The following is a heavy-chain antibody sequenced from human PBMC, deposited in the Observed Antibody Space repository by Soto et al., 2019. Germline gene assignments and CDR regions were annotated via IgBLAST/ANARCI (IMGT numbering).Heavy chain of an antibody. J-gene: IGHJ4*02. CDR3: ANDGGYNCFDY. Sequence: PGGSLRLSCAVSGFTFNSYPMSWVRQAPGKGLEWVSGISADGGSTYSADSVKGRFTISRDNSKNTLFLQMNSLRAGDTAVYYCANDGGYNCFDYWGQGTQVTVSS. V-gene: IGHV3-23*01. D-gene: IGHD5-12*01. CDR1: GFTFNSYP. CDR2: ISADGGST.